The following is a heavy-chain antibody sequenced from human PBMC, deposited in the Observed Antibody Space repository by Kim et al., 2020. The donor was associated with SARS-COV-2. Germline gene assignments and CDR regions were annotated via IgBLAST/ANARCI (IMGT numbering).Heavy chain of an antibody. D-gene: IGHD5-12*01. CDR1: GGSFSGYY. CDR3: ARGSRWLRYYGMDV. J-gene: IGHJ6*02. CDR2: INHSGST. V-gene: IGHV4-34*01. Sequence: SETLSLTCAVYGGSFSGYYWSWIRQPPGKGLEWIGEINHSGSTNYNPSLKSRVTISVDTSKNQFSLKLSSVTAADTAVYYCARGSRWLRYYGMDVWGQGTTVTVSS.